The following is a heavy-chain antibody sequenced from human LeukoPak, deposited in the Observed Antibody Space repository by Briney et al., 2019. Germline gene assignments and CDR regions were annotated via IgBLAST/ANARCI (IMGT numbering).Heavy chain of an antibody. CDR1: GFTFGDYA. CDR2: ISGSGGST. V-gene: IGHV3-23*01. J-gene: IGHJ3*02. D-gene: IGHD1-26*01. CDR3: ARGGSYLSAFDI. Sequence: PGGSLRLSCTASGFTFGDYAMSWVRQAPGKGLEWVSAISGSGGSTYYADSVKGRFTISRDNSKNTLYLQMNSLRAEDTAVYYCARGGSYLSAFDIWGQGTMVTVSS.